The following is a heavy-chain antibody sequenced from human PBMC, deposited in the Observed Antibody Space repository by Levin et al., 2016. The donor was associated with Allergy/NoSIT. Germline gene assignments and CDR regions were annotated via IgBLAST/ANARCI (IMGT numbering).Heavy chain of an antibody. V-gene: IGHV3-53*04. D-gene: IGHD6-13*01. Sequence: GGSLRLSCAASGFTVSSNYMSWVRQAPGKGLEWVSVIYSGGSTYYADSVKGRFTISRHNSKNTLYLQMNSLRAEDTAVYYCARGIISSSWRIDAFDIWGQGTMVTVSS. J-gene: IGHJ3*02. CDR2: IYSGGST. CDR1: GFTVSSNY. CDR3: ARGIISSSWRIDAFDI.